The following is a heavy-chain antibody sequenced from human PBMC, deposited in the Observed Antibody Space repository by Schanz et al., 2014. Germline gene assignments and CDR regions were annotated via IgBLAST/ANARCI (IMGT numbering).Heavy chain of an antibody. J-gene: IGHJ4*01. CDR3: AKDPSHGDYDYYFDY. CDR1: GFIFSSYG. V-gene: IGHV3-23*04. CDR2: LSGSGGST. Sequence: VQLVESGGGVVQPGRSLRLSCAASGFIFSSYGLHWVRQAPGKGLEWVSALSGSGGSTYYADSVKGRFTISRDNSKNTLYLQMNSLRAEDTAVYYCAKDPSHGDYDYYFDYWGHGTLVTVSS. D-gene: IGHD3-22*01.